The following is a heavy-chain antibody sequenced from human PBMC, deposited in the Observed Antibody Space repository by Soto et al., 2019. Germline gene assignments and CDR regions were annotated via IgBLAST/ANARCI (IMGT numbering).Heavy chain of an antibody. CDR2: LIPMFGTA. CDR1: GGTFSSYP. V-gene: IGHV1-69*12. Sequence: QVQLVQSGAEVKKPGSSVTVSCKASGGTFSSYPISWVRQAPGQGLEWMGGLIPMFGTALYAQTFQGRVTISADESTNTAYMELSRLRSDDPAVDYCARCSLDFDRGGADDGMDVWGQGPTGTASS. J-gene: IGHJ6*02. D-gene: IGHD3-9*01. CDR3: ARCSLDFDRGGADDGMDV.